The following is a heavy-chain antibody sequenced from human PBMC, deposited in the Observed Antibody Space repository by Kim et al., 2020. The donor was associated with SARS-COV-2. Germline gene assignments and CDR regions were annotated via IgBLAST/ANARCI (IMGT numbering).Heavy chain of an antibody. J-gene: IGHJ3*02. CDR2: ISGSGGST. CDR1: GFTFSSYA. V-gene: IGHV3-23*01. D-gene: IGHD3-22*01. Sequence: GGSLRLSCAASGFTFSSYAMSWVRQAPGKGLEWVSAISGSGGSTYYADSVKGRFTISRDNSKNTLYLQMNSLRAEDTAVYYCAKALRITMIVVVISHDAFDIWGQGTMVTVSS. CDR3: AKALRITMIVVVISHDAFDI.